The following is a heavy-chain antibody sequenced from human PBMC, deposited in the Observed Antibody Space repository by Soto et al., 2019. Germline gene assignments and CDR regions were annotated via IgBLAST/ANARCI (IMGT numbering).Heavy chain of an antibody. J-gene: IGHJ6*02. CDR3: ARSPILWFGELLNYYGMDV. Sequence: SETLSLTCTVSGGSISSGGYYWSWIRQHPGKGLEWIGYIYYSGSTYYNPSLKSRVTVSVDTSKNQFSLKLSSVTAADTAVYYCARSPILWFGELLNYYGMDVWGQGTTVTVS. CDR2: IYYSGST. CDR1: GGSISSGGYY. V-gene: IGHV4-31*03. D-gene: IGHD3-10*01.